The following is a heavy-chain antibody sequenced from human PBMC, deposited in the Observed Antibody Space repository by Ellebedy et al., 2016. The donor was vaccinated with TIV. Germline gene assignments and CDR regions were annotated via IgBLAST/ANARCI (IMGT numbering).Heavy chain of an antibody. J-gene: IGHJ4*02. CDR3: ARDSSGGPGPSSYGSDY. Sequence: GGSLRLXXAASGFTFNIYGMHWVPQAPGKGLEWVALISSNEVDTYYADSVRGRFTISRDTSKNTLYLQIDSLRPEDTAVYFCARDSSGGPGPSSYGSDYWGRGILVSVSS. V-gene: IGHV3-30*03. D-gene: IGHD5-18*01. CDR2: ISSNEVDT. CDR1: GFTFNIYG.